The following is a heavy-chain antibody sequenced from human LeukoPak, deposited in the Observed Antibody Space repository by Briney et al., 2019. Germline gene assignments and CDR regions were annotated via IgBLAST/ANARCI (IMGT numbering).Heavy chain of an antibody. D-gene: IGHD6-13*01. CDR2: IGGSSTSI. Sequence: GGSLRLSCAASGFTFSTYSMNWVRQAPGKGLEWVSSIGGSSTSIYYAGSVKGRFTISRDNAKNSLYLQMNSLRAEDTAVYYCARDEGKQQMEAFDYWGQGTLVTVSS. CDR1: GFTFSTYS. J-gene: IGHJ4*02. V-gene: IGHV3-21*06. CDR3: ARDEGKQQMEAFDY.